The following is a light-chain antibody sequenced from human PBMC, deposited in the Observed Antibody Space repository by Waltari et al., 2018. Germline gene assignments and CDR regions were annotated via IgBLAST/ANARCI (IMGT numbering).Light chain of an antibody. CDR3: SSYTSSSKGV. V-gene: IGLV2-14*01. CDR1: SSDVGGYNY. CDR2: AVS. J-gene: IGLJ2*01. Sequence: QSALTQPASVSGSPGQSITISCTGTSSDVGGYNYVTWYQQPPGKAPKLMIYAVSNRPSGVSNRFSGSKSGNTASLTISGLQAEDEADYYCSSYTSSSKGVFGGGTKLTVL.